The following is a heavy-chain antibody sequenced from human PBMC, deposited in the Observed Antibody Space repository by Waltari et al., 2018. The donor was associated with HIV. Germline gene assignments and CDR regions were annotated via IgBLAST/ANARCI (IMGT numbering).Heavy chain of an antibody. D-gene: IGHD3-3*02. CDR2: IYTSGST. Sequence: QVQLQASGPGLVKPSQTLSLTCTAPGGPNSSGSYYWSWIRQPAGKGLEWIGRIYTSGSTNYNPSLKSRVTISVDTSKNQFSLKLSSVTAADTAVYYCAREAFRAGYYWGQGTLVTVSS. CDR1: GGPNSSGSYY. CDR3: AREAFRAGYY. J-gene: IGHJ4*02. V-gene: IGHV4-61*02.